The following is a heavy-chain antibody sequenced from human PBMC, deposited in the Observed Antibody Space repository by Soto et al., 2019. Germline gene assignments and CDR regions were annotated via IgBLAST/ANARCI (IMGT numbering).Heavy chain of an antibody. CDR3: AREPVAPTRLYYVDY. V-gene: IGHV4-31*03. CDR1: GGSISSGGYY. J-gene: IGHJ4*02. CDR2: IYYSGST. Sequence: SETLSLTCTVSGGSISSGGYYWSWIRQHPGKGLEWIGYIYYSGSTYYNPSLKSRVTMSVDTSKNQFSLKLSSVTAEDTAVYYCAREPVAPTRLYYVDYWGQGTLVTVSS. D-gene: IGHD6-19*01.